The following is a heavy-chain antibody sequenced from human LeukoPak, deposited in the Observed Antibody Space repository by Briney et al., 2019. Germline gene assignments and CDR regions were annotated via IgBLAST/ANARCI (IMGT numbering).Heavy chain of an antibody. CDR2: INHSGST. Sequence: SETLSLSCAVYGGSFSGYYWLWIRQPPGKELEWMGEINHSGSTNYNPSLKSRVTISVDTSKNQFSLKLSSVTAADTAVYYCARVTYGSGTYGAFDYWGQGTLVAVSS. V-gene: IGHV4-34*01. D-gene: IGHD3-10*01. J-gene: IGHJ4*02. CDR3: ARVTYGSGTYGAFDY. CDR1: GGSFSGYY.